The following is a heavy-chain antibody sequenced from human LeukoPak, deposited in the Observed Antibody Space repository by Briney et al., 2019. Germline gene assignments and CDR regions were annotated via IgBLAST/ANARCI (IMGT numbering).Heavy chain of an antibody. CDR2: INAGNGNT. CDR1: GYTFTSCA. V-gene: IGHV1-3*01. D-gene: IGHD3-10*01. CDR3: ARGPLWFGELFPDY. Sequence: ASVKLSCTASGYTFTSCAMHWVRQAPGQRLEWMGWINAGNGNTKYSQKFQGRVTIARDTSASTAYMELSSPRSEDTAVYYCARGPLWFGELFPDYWGQGTLVTVSS. J-gene: IGHJ4*02.